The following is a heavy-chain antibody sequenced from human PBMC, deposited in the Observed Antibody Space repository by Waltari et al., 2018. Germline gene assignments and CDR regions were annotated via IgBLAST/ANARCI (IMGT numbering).Heavy chain of an antibody. CDR3: ARGFPEISVVVAARRDYYYYMDV. D-gene: IGHD2-15*01. Sequence: QVQLQQWGAGLLKPSETLSLTCAVYGGSFSGYYWSWIRQPPGKGLEWIGEINHSGSTNYNPSLKSRVTISVDTSKNQFSLKLSSVTAADTAVYYCARGFPEISVVVAARRDYYYYMDVWGKGTTVTVSS. V-gene: IGHV4-34*01. J-gene: IGHJ6*03. CDR2: INHSGST. CDR1: GGSFSGYY.